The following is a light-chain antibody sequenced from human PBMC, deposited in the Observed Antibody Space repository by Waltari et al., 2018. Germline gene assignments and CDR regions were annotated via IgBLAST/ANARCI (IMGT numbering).Light chain of an antibody. CDR2: SDY. J-gene: IGLJ3*02. CDR3: STWDDSLSGVV. CDR1: SFNIGSNV. Sequence: QSVLTPPPSASGAPGQRVTISCSGSSFNIGSNVVNWYQQLPGAAPKLLIYSDYQRPSGVPDRFSGSKSGTSASLAISALQSEDEAEYYCSTWDDSLSGVVFGVGTKLTVL. V-gene: IGLV1-44*01.